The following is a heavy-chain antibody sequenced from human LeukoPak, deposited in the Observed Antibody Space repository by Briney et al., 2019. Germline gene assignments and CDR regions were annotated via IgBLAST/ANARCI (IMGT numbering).Heavy chain of an antibody. CDR3: ARRLSAARIAAAGPGVLRY. V-gene: IGHV1-8*02. J-gene: IGHJ4*02. Sequence: ASVKVSCKASGYTFTGYYMHWVRQAPGQGLGWMGWMNPNSGNTGYAQKFQGRVTMTRNTSISTAYMELSSLRSEDTAVYYCARRLSAARIAAAGPGVLRYWGQGTLVTVSS. D-gene: IGHD6-13*01. CDR2: MNPNSGNT. CDR1: GYTFTGYY.